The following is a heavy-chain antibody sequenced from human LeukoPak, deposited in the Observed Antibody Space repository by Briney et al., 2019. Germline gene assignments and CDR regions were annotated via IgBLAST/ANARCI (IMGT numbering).Heavy chain of an antibody. CDR2: ISAYNGNT. J-gene: IGHJ5*02. CDR3: ARVLYSITRVFRAALKNWFDP. D-gene: IGHD3-10*01. CDR1: GYTFTSYG. V-gene: IGHV1-18*01. Sequence: ASVKVSCKASGYTFTSYGISWVRQAPGQGLEWMGWISAYNGNTNYAQKLQGRVTMTTDTSTSTAYMELRSLRSDDTAVYYCARVLYSITRVFRAALKNWFDPWGQGTLVTVSS.